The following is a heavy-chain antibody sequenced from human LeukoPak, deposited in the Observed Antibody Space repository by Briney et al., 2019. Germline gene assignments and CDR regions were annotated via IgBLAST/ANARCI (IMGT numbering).Heavy chain of an antibody. CDR2: INHSGST. Sequence: SETLSLTCAVYGGSFSGYYWSWIRQPPGKGLEWIGEINHSGSTNYNPSLKSRVTISVDTSKNQFSLKLSSVTAADTAVYYCARARGGSYPRHPLRPMTDDYWGQGTLVTVSS. V-gene: IGHV4-34*01. CDR1: GGSFSGYY. CDR3: ARARGGSYPRHPLRPMTDDY. J-gene: IGHJ4*02. D-gene: IGHD1-26*01.